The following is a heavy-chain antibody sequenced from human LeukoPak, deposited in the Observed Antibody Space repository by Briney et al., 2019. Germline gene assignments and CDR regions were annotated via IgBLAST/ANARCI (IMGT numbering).Heavy chain of an antibody. CDR1: GFTFSNYA. CDR2: IYTSASST. V-gene: IGHV3-23*05. Sequence: GSLRLSCAASGFTFSNYAMSWVRQAPGKGLEWVSGIYTSASSTYYADSVKGRFTISRDNSKNTLYLQMNSLRAEDTAVYYCAKDRGPDYDSSGSIELLFDYWGQGTLVTVSS. J-gene: IGHJ4*02. CDR3: AKDRGPDYDSSGSIELLFDY. D-gene: IGHD3-22*01.